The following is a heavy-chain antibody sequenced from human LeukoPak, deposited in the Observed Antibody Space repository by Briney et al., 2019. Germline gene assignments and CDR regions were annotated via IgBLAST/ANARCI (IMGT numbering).Heavy chain of an antibody. J-gene: IGHJ5*02. CDR3: ARDRNYYDSSGQNWFDP. D-gene: IGHD3-22*01. Sequence: SQTLSLTCTVSGGSISSGGYYWSWIRQPPGKGREWIGYIYHSGSTYYNPSLKSRVTISVDRSKNQFSLKLSSVSAADTAVYYCARDRNYYDSSGQNWFDPWGQGTLVTVSS. CDR1: GGSISSGGYY. CDR2: IYHSGST. V-gene: IGHV4-30-2*01.